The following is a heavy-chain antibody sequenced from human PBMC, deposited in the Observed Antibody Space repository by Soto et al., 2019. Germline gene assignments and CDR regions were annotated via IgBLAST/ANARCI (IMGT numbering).Heavy chain of an antibody. Sequence: EVHLVESGGGLVQPGGSLRLSCAASGFTVSSKYMSWVRQAPGKGLEWVSLIQSGGPTYYAYSVKGRFTISRDTTENTLQLQMDSLRAEDKAVYYCARDDVLCDGARCYGILLDVWGKGTTVTVSS. V-gene: IGHV3-66*01. D-gene: IGHD2-15*01. J-gene: IGHJ6*04. CDR2: IQSGGPT. CDR1: GFTVSSKY. CDR3: ARDDVLCDGARCYGILLDV.